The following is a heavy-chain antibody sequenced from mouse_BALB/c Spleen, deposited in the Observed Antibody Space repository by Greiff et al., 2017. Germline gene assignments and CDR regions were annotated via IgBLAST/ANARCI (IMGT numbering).Heavy chain of an antibody. CDR2: ISDGGSYT. V-gene: IGHV5-4*02. CDR3: ARAYYGNYGGAMDY. J-gene: IGHJ4*01. CDR1: GFTFSDYY. D-gene: IGHD2-10*01. Sequence: EVKLVESGGGLVKPGGSLKLSCAASGFTFSDYYMYWVRQTPEKRLEWVATISDGGSYTYYPDSVKGRFTISRDNAKNNLYLQMSSLKSEDTAMYYCARAYYGNYGGAMDYWGQGTSVTVSS.